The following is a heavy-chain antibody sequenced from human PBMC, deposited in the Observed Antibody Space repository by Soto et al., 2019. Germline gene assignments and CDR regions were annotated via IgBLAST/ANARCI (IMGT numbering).Heavy chain of an antibody. CDR2: ISSSSSTI. J-gene: IGHJ6*02. CDR1: GFTFSSYS. V-gene: IGHV3-48*01. CDR3: AREGYYYYYGMDV. Sequence: EVQLVESGGGLVQPGGSLRLSCAASGFTFSSYSMNWVRQAPGKGLECVSYISSSSSTIYYADSVKGRFTISRDNAKNSLYLQMNSLRAEDTAVYYCAREGYYYYYGMDVWGQGTTVTVSS.